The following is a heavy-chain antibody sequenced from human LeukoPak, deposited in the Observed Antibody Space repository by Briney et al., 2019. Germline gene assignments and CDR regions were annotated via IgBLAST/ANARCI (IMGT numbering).Heavy chain of an antibody. CDR1: GGTFTGYA. CDR2: IIPIFGTA. Sequence: GASVKVSCKASGGTFTGYAISWVRQAPGQGLEWMGGIIPIFGTANYAQKFQGRVTITADESTSTAYMELSSLRSEDTAVYYCARVSHSSGRSVDYWGQGTLVTVSS. CDR3: ARVSHSSGRSVDY. D-gene: IGHD6-19*01. V-gene: IGHV1-69*01. J-gene: IGHJ4*02.